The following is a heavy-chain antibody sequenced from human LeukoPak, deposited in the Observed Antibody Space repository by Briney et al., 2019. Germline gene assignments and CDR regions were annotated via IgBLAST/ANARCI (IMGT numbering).Heavy chain of an antibody. D-gene: IGHD3-9*01. CDR3: ARQYYDIFDRGAFDI. CDR2: IYPGDSDT. CDR1: GYSFTSYW. V-gene: IGHV5-51*01. J-gene: IGHJ3*02. Sequence: GESLKISCKGSGYSFTSYWIGWVRQMPGKGLEWMGIIYPGDSDTRYSPSFQGQVTISADKSISTAYLQWSSLKASDTAMYYCARQYYDIFDRGAFDIWGQGTMVTVSS.